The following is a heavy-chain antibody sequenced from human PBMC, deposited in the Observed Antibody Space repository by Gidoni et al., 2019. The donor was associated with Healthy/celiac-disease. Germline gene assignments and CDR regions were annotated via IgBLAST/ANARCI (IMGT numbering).Heavy chain of an antibody. Sequence: QVQLVESVGGVVQPGRSLRLSCAASGFTFRSYGMHWVRQAPGKGLEWVAVIAYDGSNKYDADSVKGRFTISRDNSKNTLYLQMNSLRAEETAVYYCAKGYCSSTSCYPWFDPWGQGTLVTVSS. CDR2: IAYDGSNK. CDR3: AKGYCSSTSCYPWFDP. J-gene: IGHJ5*02. D-gene: IGHD2-2*01. CDR1: GFTFRSYG. V-gene: IGHV3-30*18.